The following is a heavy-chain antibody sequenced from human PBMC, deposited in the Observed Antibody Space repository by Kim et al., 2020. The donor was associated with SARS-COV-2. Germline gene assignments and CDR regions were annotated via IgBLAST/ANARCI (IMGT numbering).Heavy chain of an antibody. CDR3: AKCHHSLGNDAFNI. Sequence: GGSLRLSCTASGFTFDNYAMSWVRQAPGKGLEWVSYIRGGGAITFYADSVKGRFTISRDNFRNTLSLQMDSLRAEDTAVYYCAKCHHSLGNDAFNIWGRGTTVIVSS. CDR1: GFTFDNYA. V-gene: IGHV3-23*01. CDR2: IRGGGAIT. D-gene: IGHD4-4*01. J-gene: IGHJ3*02.